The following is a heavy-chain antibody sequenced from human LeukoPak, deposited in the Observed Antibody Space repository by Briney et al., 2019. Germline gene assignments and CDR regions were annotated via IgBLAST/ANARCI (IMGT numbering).Heavy chain of an antibody. D-gene: IGHD2-2*01. CDR2: INPSGGST. V-gene: IGHV1-46*01. J-gene: IGHJ6*03. CDR3: ARGSLYCSSTSCPPSSPYYYYMDV. CDR1: GYTSTNYY. Sequence: ASVKVSCKASGYTSTNYYMNWVRQAPGQGLEWMGMINPSGGSTSYAQKFQGRVTISVDTSKNQFSLKLSSVTAADTAVYYCARGSLYCSSTSCPPSSPYYYYMDVWGKGTTVTVSS.